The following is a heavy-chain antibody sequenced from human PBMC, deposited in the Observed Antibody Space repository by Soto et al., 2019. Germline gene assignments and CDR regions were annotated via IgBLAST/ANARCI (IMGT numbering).Heavy chain of an antibody. CDR1: GGFVNSDTHS. CDR3: ARFVRSCSATTCSTRSDV. J-gene: IGHJ6*02. V-gene: IGHV4-61*01. Sequence: SETLSLTCTVSGGFVNSDTHSWSWIRQTPGKRLEWIGFIYSGGSTKNPSLRSRVTMSVDTSKDQFSLKLRSVNVADTAVYHCARFVRSCSATTCSTRSDVWGQGITVTVSS. D-gene: IGHD2-2*01. CDR2: IYSGGST.